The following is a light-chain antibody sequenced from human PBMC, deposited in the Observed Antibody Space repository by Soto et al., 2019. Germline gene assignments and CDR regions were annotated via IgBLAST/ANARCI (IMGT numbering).Light chain of an antibody. CDR2: GAS. J-gene: IGKJ4*01. CDR3: QQYGSSPKT. V-gene: IGKV3-20*01. CDR1: QSVSSSY. Sequence: IVMTQSPAALSVSPGERATLSCRASQSVSSSYLAWYQQKPGQAPRLLIYGASTRATGIPARFSGSGSGTDFTLTISRLEPEDFAVYYCQQYGSSPKTFGGGTKVDIK.